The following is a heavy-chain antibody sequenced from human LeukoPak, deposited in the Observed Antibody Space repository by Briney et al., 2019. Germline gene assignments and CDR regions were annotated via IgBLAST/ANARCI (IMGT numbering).Heavy chain of an antibody. CDR1: GDSISSYY. D-gene: IGHD2-2*01. J-gene: IGHJ5*02. Sequence: SETLSLTCTVSGDSISSYYWSWIRQPAGKGLKWIGRIYSSGSTNYNPSLKSRLTMSVDTSRNQFSLKLYSVTAADTAVYYCARYCSSITCYFDPWGQGTLVTVSS. V-gene: IGHV4-4*07. CDR2: IYSSGST. CDR3: ARYCSSITCYFDP.